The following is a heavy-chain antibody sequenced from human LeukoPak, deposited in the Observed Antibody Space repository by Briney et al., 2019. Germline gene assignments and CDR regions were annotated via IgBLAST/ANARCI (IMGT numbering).Heavy chain of an antibody. J-gene: IGHJ5*02. CDR2: IIPILGIA. CDR1: GGTFSTYA. CDR3: ARVYCSRTSCYNWFDP. D-gene: IGHD2-2*01. V-gene: IGHV1-69*04. Sequence: SVKVSCKASGGTFSTYAISWVRQAPGQGLEWMGRIIPILGIANYAQKFQGRVTITADKSTSTAYMELSSLRSEDTAMYYCARVYCSRTSCYNWFDPWGQGTLVTVSS.